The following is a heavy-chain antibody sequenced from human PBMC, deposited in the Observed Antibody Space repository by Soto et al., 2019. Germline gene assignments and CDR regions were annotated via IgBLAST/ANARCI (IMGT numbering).Heavy chain of an antibody. CDR2: ISGYNGNT. J-gene: IGHJ6*02. V-gene: IGHV1-18*01. D-gene: IGHD3-3*01. CDR3: ASYDFWSGSYSYYYGMDV. Sequence: ASVKVSCKSSGYTFTSYGISCVRQAPGQGLEWMGWISGYNGNTNLAQKFQGRVTMTRDTSTSTVYMELSSLRSEDTAVYYCASYDFWSGSYSYYYGMDVWGQGTTVTV. CDR1: GYTFTSYG.